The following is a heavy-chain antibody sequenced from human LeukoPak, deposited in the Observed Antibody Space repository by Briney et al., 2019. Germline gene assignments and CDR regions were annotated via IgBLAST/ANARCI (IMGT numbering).Heavy chain of an antibody. V-gene: IGHV4-59*08. Sequence: SETLSLTCTVSGGSISSYYWSWIRQPPGKGLEWIGYICYSGSTNYNPSLKSRVTISVDTSKNQFSLKLSSVTAADTAVYYCASTFSSWYYYYMDVWGKGTTVTVSS. CDR2: ICYSGST. J-gene: IGHJ6*03. CDR1: GGSISSYY. CDR3: ASTFSSWYYYYMDV.